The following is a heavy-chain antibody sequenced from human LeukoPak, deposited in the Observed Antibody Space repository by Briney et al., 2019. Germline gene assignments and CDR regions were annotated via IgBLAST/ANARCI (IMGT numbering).Heavy chain of an antibody. D-gene: IGHD2-21*01. CDR2: INPSGGTT. Sequence: ASVKVSCKASGYTFTSYYMHWVRQAPGQGLEWMGIINPSGGTTSYPQKFQGRVTMTRDSSTSTVYMELSGLRSDDTAVYFCARGYCGGDCYLDYWGQGTLVTVSS. CDR1: GYTFTSYY. V-gene: IGHV1-46*03. J-gene: IGHJ4*02. CDR3: ARGYCGGDCYLDY.